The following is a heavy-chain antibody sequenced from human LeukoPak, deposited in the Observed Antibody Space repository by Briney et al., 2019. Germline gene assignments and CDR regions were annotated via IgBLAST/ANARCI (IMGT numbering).Heavy chain of an antibody. D-gene: IGHD3-22*01. V-gene: IGHV4-30-2*01. CDR3: ASGARDYFDSSGSRSWFDP. J-gene: IGHJ5*02. CDR2: IYHSGST. CDR1: GGSISSGGYS. Sequence: SQTLSLTRAVSGGSISSGGYSWSWIRQPPGKGLEWIGNIYHSGSTYYNPSLKSRVTILVDRSKNQFSLKLSSVTAADTAVYYCASGARDYFDSSGSRSWFDPWGQGTLLTVSS.